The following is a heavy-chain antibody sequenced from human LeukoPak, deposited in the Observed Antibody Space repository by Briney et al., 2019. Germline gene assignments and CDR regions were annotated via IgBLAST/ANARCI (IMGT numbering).Heavy chain of an antibody. CDR1: GFTVSSDY. CDR2: IYSGYTT. J-gene: IGHJ4*02. D-gene: IGHD2-21*01. V-gene: IGHV3-53*01. Sequence: GGSLRLSCAASGFTVSSDYMSWVRQAPGKGLEWVSIIYSGYTTYYADSVKGRFTISRDNSKNTLYLQMNSLRVEDTAVYYCAKEPLYYYWGQGTLVTVSS. CDR3: AKEPLYYY.